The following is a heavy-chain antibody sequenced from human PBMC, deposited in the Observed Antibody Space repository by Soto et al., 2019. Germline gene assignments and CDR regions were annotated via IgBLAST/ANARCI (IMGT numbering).Heavy chain of an antibody. CDR2: IYYSGST. CDR3: ATYGSGTYKPTTFDY. CDR1: GGSISSGGYY. Sequence: QVQLQESGPGLVKPSQTLSLTCTVSGGSISSGGYYWSWIRQHPGKGLEWIGYIYYSGSTYYNPSRHARVTISVDTCKNQFSLKLSSVTAADTAVYYCATYGSGTYKPTTFDYWGQGTLVTVSS. D-gene: IGHD3-10*01. J-gene: IGHJ4*02. V-gene: IGHV4-31*03.